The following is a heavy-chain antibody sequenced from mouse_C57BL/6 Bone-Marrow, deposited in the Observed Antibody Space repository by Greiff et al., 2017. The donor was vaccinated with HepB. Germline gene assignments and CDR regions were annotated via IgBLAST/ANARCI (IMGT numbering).Heavy chain of an antibody. J-gene: IGHJ2*01. D-gene: IGHD2-3*01. V-gene: IGHV5-2*01. CDR1: EYAFPSHD. CDR2: INSDGGST. Sequence: EVHLVESGGGLVQPGESLKLSCEANEYAFPSHDMSWVRKTPEKRLELVAAINSDGGSTYYPDTMERRFIISRDNTKKTLYLQMSSLRSEDTALYYGARPGYDGYDYWGQGTTLTVSS. CDR3: ARPGYDGYDY.